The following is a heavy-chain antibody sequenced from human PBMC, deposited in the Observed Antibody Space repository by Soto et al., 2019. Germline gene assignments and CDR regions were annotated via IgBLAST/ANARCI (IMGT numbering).Heavy chain of an antibody. Sequence: EVQLVESGGGLVQPGGSLRLSCAASGFTFSSYSMNWVRQAPGKGLEWVSYISSSSSTIYYADSVKGRFTISRDNAKNSLYLQMHSLRDVGTALYYCARDHWGSLVWGQGTLVTVSS. D-gene: IGHD7-27*01. CDR1: GFTFSSYS. V-gene: IGHV3-48*02. CDR2: ISSSSSTI. J-gene: IGHJ4*02. CDR3: ARDHWGSLV.